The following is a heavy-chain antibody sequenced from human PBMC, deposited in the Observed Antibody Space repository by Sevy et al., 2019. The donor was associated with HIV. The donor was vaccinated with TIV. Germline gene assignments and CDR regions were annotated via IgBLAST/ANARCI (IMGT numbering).Heavy chain of an antibody. CDR1: GFAFNTYA. D-gene: IGHD3-22*01. Sequence: GGSLRLSCAASGFAFNTYAMHWVRQPPGRGLEWVAIISYNGNNQYYADSVKGRFTISRDNSKNTLYLQMNSLRAEDTAVYYCATYDSTGYYYSWLDYWGQGTLVTVSS. V-gene: IGHV3-30-3*01. CDR2: ISYNGNNQ. CDR3: ATYDSTGYYYSWLDY. J-gene: IGHJ4*02.